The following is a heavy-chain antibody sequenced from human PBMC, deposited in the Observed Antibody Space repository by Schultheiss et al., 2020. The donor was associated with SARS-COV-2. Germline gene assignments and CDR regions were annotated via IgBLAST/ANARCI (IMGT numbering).Heavy chain of an antibody. D-gene: IGHD2-15*01. CDR1: GGSISSYY. Sequence: SETLSLTCTVSGGSISSYYWSWIRQPAGKGLEWIGSIYYSGSTYYNPSLKSRVTISVDKSKNQFSLQLNSVTPEDTAVYYCARGRYCSGGSCQYYGMDVWGQGTTVTVSS. V-gene: IGHV4-59*04. J-gene: IGHJ6*02. CDR3: ARGRYCSGGSCQYYGMDV. CDR2: IYYSGST.